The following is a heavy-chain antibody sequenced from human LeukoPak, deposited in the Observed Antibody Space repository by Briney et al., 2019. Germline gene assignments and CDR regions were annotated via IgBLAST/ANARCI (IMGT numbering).Heavy chain of an antibody. Sequence: GGSLRLSCAASGFTFSNAWMSWVRQAPGKGLEWVGRIKSKTDGGTTDYAAPVKGRFTISRDDSKNTLHLQMNSLKTEDTAVYYCTTRLRYFDWTIYDFDYWGQGTLVTVSS. D-gene: IGHD3-9*01. CDR3: TTRLRYFDWTIYDFDY. J-gene: IGHJ4*02. V-gene: IGHV3-15*01. CDR1: GFTFSNAW. CDR2: IKSKTDGGTT.